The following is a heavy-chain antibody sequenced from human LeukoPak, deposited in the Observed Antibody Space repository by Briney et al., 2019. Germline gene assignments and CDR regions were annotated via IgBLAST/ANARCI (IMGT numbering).Heavy chain of an antibody. CDR2: IYPGDSDT. V-gene: IGHV5-51*01. D-gene: IGHD1-1*01. Sequence: LGESLKISCKGSGYTFTTYWIAWVRQMPGKGLEWMAIIYPGDSDTKYSPSFQGQISVSVDKSTSTAYLQWNSLQASDTAMYYCARRLTTEETLDSWGQGTLVTVSS. CDR3: ARRLTTEETLDS. J-gene: IGHJ4*02. CDR1: GYTFTTYW.